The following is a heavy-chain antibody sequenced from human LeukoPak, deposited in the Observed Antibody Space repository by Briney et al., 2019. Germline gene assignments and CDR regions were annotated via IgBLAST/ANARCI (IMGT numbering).Heavy chain of an antibody. Sequence: SETLSLTCTVSGGSVSSGSYYWSWIRQPPGTGLEWIGYIYYSGSTNYNPSLKSRVTISVDTSKNQFSLKLSSVTAADTAVYYCARVEGDWNAFDIWAKGQWSPSLQ. CDR2: IYYSGST. J-gene: IGHJ3*02. CDR3: ARVEGDWNAFDI. CDR1: GGSVSSGSYY. V-gene: IGHV4-61*01. D-gene: IGHD2-21*02.